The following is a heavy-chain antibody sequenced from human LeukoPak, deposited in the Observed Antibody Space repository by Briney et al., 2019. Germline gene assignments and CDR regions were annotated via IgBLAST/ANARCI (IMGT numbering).Heavy chain of an antibody. V-gene: IGHV4-39*07. CDR3: ARTLYPWSFDY. CDR2: IYYSGST. J-gene: IGHJ4*02. Sequence: KPSETLSLTCTVSGGSIRKDMYYWGWIRQPAGKGLEWIASIYYSGSTYYNPSLESRVTISVDPSKDQFSLKMTSMTAADTAIYYCARTLYPWSFDYWGQGTRVTVSS. D-gene: IGHD1-1*01. CDR1: GGSIRKDMYY.